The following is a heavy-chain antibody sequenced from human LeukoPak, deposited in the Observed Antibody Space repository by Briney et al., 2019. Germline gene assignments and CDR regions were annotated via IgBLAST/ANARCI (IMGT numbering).Heavy chain of an antibody. V-gene: IGHV1-8*01. CDR1: GYTFTSSD. J-gene: IGHJ6*03. Sequence: GASVKVSCKASGYTFTSSDINWVRQATGQGLEWMGWMNPNSGNTGYAQKFQGRVTMTRNTSISTAYMELSSLRSEDTAVYYCARGRRYQLLSGSSGYYYYYMDVWGKGTTVTVSS. CDR2: MNPNSGNT. D-gene: IGHD2-2*01. CDR3: ARGRRYQLLSGSSGYYYYYMDV.